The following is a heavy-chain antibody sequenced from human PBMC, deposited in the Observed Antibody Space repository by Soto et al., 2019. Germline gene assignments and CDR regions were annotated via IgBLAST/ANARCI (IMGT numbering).Heavy chain of an antibody. Sequence: GSLRLSCAASGFTFSRYWMTWVRQAPGKELEWVANIKQDGSEIYYVDSVKGRFTISRDNAENSLYLQMNSLRAEDTAVYYCAREPVCSGGSCYDYCGQGTLVTV. CDR1: GFTFSRYW. V-gene: IGHV3-7*01. CDR2: IKQDGSEI. CDR3: AREPVCSGGSCYDY. J-gene: IGHJ4*02. D-gene: IGHD2-15*01.